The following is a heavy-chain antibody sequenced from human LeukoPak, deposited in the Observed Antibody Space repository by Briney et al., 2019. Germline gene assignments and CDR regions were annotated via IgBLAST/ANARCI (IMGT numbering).Heavy chain of an antibody. CDR2: ISYDGSNK. V-gene: IGHV3-30*04. D-gene: IGHD3-10*01. CDR1: GFTFSSYA. J-gene: IGHJ4*02. Sequence: SGGSLRLSCAASGFTFSSYAMHWVRQAPGKGLEWVAVISYDGSNKYYADSVKGRFTISRDNSKNTLYLQMNSLRAEDTALYYCVKDMEPGGSGNWGQGTPVTVSS. CDR3: VKDMEPGGSGN.